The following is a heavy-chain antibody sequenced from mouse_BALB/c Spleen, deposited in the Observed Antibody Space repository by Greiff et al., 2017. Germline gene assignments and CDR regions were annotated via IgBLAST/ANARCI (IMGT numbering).Heavy chain of an antibody. CDR3: TSSSVRSAAYMDY. CDR1: GYTFTSYW. CDR2: IYPGRGNT. Sequence: QVQLQQSGAGLVKPGASVKMSCTASGYTFTSYWISWVKQRPGQGLEWLGDIYPGRGNTNYNEKFKSKATLTLDTSSSTAYMQLNSLTSEDSAVYSCTSSSVRSAAYMDYWGQGTTLTVSS. V-gene: IGHV1-55*01. D-gene: IGHD1-2*01. J-gene: IGHJ2*01.